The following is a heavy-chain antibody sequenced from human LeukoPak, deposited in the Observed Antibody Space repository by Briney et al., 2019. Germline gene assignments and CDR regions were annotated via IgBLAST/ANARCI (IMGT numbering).Heavy chain of an antibody. CDR1: GGSISSYY. D-gene: IGHD3-22*01. J-gene: IGHJ3*02. V-gene: IGHV4-59*08. CDR3: ARADRSGYFGNVVAFDI. Sequence: SETLSLTCTVSGGSISSYYWSWIRRPPGKGLEWIGYIYYSGSTNYNPSLKSRVTISVDTSKNQFSLKLSSVTAADTAVYYCARADRSGYFGNVVAFDIWGQGTMVTVSS. CDR2: IYYSGST.